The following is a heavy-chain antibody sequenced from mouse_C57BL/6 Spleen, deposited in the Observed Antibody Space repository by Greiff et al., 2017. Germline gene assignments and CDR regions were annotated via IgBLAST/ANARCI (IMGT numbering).Heavy chain of an antibody. D-gene: IGHD4-1*01. Sequence: EVQLVESGGGLVQPKGSLKLSCAASGFTFNTYAMHWVRQAPGKGLEWVARIRSNSSNYATYYADSVKDRFTISRDDSQSMLYLQMNNLKTKDTAMYYCVGSWDGALAYWGQGTLVTVS. J-gene: IGHJ4*01. CDR2: IRSNSSNYAT. CDR3: VGSWDGALAY. CDR1: GFTFNTYA. V-gene: IGHV10-3*01.